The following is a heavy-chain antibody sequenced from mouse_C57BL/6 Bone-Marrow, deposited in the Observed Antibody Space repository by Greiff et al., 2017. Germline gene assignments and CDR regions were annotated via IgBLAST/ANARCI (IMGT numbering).Heavy chain of an antibody. V-gene: IGHV1-81*01. J-gene: IGHJ3*01. Sequence: VQGVESGAELARPGASVKLSCKASGYTFTSYGISWVKQRTGQGLEWIGEIYPRSGNTYYNEKFKGKATLTADKSSSTAYMELRSLTSEDSAVXFCARGVWRFAYWGQGTLVTVSA. CDR2: IYPRSGNT. CDR3: ARGVWRFAY. CDR1: GYTFTSYG.